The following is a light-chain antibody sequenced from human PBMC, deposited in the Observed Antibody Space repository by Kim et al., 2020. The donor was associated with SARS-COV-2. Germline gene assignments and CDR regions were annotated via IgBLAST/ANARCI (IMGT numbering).Light chain of an antibody. CDR3: NSRDSNDNVV. CDR2: GKN. Sequence: VALGQTVIITCQGGSLRSYYAAWYQQRPGQAPILVIYGKNNRPSGIPDRFSGSGAGNTASLTITATQAGDEADYFCNSRDSNDNVVFGGGTRLTVL. V-gene: IGLV3-19*01. CDR1: SLRSYY. J-gene: IGLJ2*01.